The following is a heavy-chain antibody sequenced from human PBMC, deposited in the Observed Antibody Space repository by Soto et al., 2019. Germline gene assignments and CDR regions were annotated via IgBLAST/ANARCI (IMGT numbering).Heavy chain of an antibody. CDR2: IIPILGIA. CDR1: GGTFSSYT. Sequence: QVQLVQSGAEVKKPGSSVKVSCKASGGTFSSYTISWVRQAPGQGLEWMGRIIPILGIANYAQKFQGRVTITAGKSTSTDYMELSSLRSEDTAVYYCARAGSHLGDAFDIWGQGTMVTVSS. CDR3: ARAGSHLGDAFDI. D-gene: IGHD7-27*01. V-gene: IGHV1-69*02. J-gene: IGHJ3*02.